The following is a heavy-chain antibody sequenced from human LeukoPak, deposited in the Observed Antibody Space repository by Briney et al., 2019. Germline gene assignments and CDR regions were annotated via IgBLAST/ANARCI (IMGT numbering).Heavy chain of an antibody. V-gene: IGHV3-66*01. Sequence: GGPLRLSCAASGFTVSSNYMSWVRQAPGKGLEWVSVIYSGGSTYYADSVKGRFTISRDNSKNTLYLQMNSLRAEDTAVYYCASTFYGDSPPYWGQGTLVTVSS. CDR3: ASTFYGDSPPY. D-gene: IGHD4-17*01. CDR2: IYSGGST. J-gene: IGHJ4*02. CDR1: GFTVSSNY.